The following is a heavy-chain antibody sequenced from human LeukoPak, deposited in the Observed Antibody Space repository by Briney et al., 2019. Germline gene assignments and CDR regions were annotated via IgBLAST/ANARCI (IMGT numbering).Heavy chain of an antibody. J-gene: IGHJ4*02. CDR2: ISYDGSNK. V-gene: IGHV3-30*18. CDR3: AKDYGDFSYYFDY. Sequence: GRSLRLSCAASGFTFSSYGMYWVRQAPGKGLEWVAVISYDGSNKYYADSVKGRFTISRDNSKNTLYLQMNSLRAEDTAVYYCAKDYGDFSYYFDYWGQGTLVTVSS. CDR1: GFTFSSYG. D-gene: IGHD4-17*01.